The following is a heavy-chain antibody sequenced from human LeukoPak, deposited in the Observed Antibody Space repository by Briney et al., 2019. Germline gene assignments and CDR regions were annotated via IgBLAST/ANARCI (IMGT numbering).Heavy chain of an antibody. CDR1: GGSISSYD. CDR3: ARDRSVYSSGWYGGYFDL. D-gene: IGHD6-19*01. CDR2: IYTSGST. J-gene: IGHJ2*01. Sequence: SETLSLTCTVSGGSISSYDWSWIRQPAGKGLEWIGRIYTSGSTNYNPSLKSRVTMSVDTSKNQFSLKLSSVTAADTAVYYCARDRSVYSSGWYGGYFDLWGRGTLVTVSS. V-gene: IGHV4-4*07.